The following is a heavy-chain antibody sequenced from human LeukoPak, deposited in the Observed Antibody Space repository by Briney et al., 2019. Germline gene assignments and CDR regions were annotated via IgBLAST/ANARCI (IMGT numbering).Heavy chain of an antibody. Sequence: SETLSLTCTVSGGSISSSSYYWGWIRQPPGKGLEWIGYIYYSGSTYYNPSLKSRVTISVDTSKNQFSLKLSSVTAADTAVYYCARGVHYFDYWGQGTLVTVSS. CDR3: ARGVHYFDY. V-gene: IGHV4-39*07. CDR1: GGSISSSSYY. CDR2: IYYSGST. J-gene: IGHJ4*02.